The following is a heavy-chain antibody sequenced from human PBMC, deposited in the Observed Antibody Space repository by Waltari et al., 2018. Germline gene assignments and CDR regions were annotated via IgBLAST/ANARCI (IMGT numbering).Heavy chain of an antibody. Sequence: EVQLLESGGGLVQPGGSLRLSCAASGFTFSSYAMSWVRQAPGKGLEWVSAISGSGGSTYYADSVKGRFTISRDNSKNTLYPQMNSLRAEDTAVYYCAEKDGYLYYFDYWGQGTLVTVSS. J-gene: IGHJ4*02. V-gene: IGHV3-23*01. CDR2: ISGSGGST. CDR3: AEKDGYLYYFDY. D-gene: IGHD5-12*01. CDR1: GFTFSSYA.